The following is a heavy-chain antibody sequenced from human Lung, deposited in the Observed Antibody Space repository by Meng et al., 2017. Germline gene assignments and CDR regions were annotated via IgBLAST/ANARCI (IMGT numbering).Heavy chain of an antibody. CDR3: TRAPLPAGRGLKNWFEP. Sequence: QVQLQQWGAGLLKPSETLSLTCGFYGGSFSGYYWSWIRQPPGKGLEWIGEISHSGSTNYNPSLKSRVTISVDTSKNQFSLQLTSVTAADTAMYYCTRAPLPAGRGLKNWFEPWGQGTLVTVSS. CDR2: ISHSGST. CDR1: GGSFSGYY. D-gene: IGHD2-2*01. J-gene: IGHJ5*02. V-gene: IGHV4-34*01.